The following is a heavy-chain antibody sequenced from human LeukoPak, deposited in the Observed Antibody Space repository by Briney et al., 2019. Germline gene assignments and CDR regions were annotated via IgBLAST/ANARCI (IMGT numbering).Heavy chain of an antibody. Sequence: PGRSLRLSCAASGFTFSSYTMHWVRQAPGKGLEWVAVISYDGSNKYYADSVKGRFTISRDNSKNTLYLQMNSLRAEDTAVYYCAGSGYSGYDLNYWGQGTLVTVSS. CDR1: GFTFSSYT. CDR2: ISYDGSNK. CDR3: AGSGYSGYDLNY. V-gene: IGHV3-30-3*01. D-gene: IGHD5-12*01. J-gene: IGHJ4*02.